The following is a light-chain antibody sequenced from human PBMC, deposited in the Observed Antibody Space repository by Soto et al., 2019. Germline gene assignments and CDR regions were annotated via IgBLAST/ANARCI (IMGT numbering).Light chain of an antibody. V-gene: IGKV3-20*01. Sequence: EILLTQSPGTRSLSPGERATLSCRASQSVSSIYLAWYQQKPGQAPRLLIYGAFSRATDIPDRFSGSGSGTDFTLTISRLEPEDFAVYYCQQYGSSPWTFGQGTKVDIK. CDR3: QQYGSSPWT. J-gene: IGKJ1*01. CDR2: GAF. CDR1: QSVSSIY.